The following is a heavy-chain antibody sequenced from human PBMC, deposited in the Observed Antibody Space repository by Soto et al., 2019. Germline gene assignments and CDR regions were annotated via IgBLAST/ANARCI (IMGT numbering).Heavy chain of an antibody. CDR3: AGEEVGSSSSYYYGMDV. CDR2: IKQDGSEK. V-gene: IGHV3-7*04. CDR1: GFTFSSYW. J-gene: IGHJ6*02. Sequence: EVQLVESGGGLVQPGGSLRLSCAASGFTFSSYWMSWVRQAPGKGLEWVANIKQDGSEKYYVDSVKGRFTISRDNAKNSLYLQMNSLRAEDTAVYYCAGEEVGSSSSYYYGMDVWGQGTTVTLSS. D-gene: IGHD6-13*01.